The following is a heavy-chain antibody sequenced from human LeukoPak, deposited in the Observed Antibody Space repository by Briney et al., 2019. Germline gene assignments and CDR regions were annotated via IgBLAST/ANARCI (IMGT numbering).Heavy chain of an antibody. CDR1: GYTFTGYY. CDR2: ISPDSGGT. D-gene: IGHD2-21*01. CDR3: ARRRASGDSYDY. V-gene: IGHV1-2*02. J-gene: IGHJ4*02. Sequence: GASVKVSCKASGYTFTGYYMHWVRQAPGQGLEWMGWISPDSGGTNYAENFQGRVTMTRDTSISTAYMELSRLRSDDTAVYYRARRRASGDSYDYWGQGTLVTVSS.